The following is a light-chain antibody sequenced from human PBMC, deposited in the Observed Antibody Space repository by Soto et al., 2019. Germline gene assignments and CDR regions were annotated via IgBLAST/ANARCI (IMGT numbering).Light chain of an antibody. CDR1: QSVTGTN. CDR3: HQYGSSLGT. CDR2: DAV. V-gene: IGKV3-20*01. Sequence: IVLTQSPVTLSLSPGEGATLSCWSSQSVTGTNLAWYQQRAGQAPRLLIYDAVRRATGIPDRFSGSGSGTDFTLTISRLEPEDFAVYYCHQYGSSLGTFGQGTKVDI. J-gene: IGKJ1*01.